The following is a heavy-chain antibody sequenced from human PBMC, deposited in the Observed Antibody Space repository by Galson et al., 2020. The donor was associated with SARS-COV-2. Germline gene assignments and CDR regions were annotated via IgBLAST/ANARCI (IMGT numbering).Heavy chain of an antibody. CDR1: GEPFSNYY. D-gene: IGHD2-8*01. Sequence: SQTLSLTCAVYGEPFSNYYWSWIRQAPGKGLEWIGEINHYGSTKYNPSLKSRVTISADTSKNQFSLKLNSVTAADTAVYYCANGSGVWEGRLGASRGWVDPWGQGTPVTVDS. J-gene: IGHJ5*02. CDR2: INHYGST. CDR3: ANGSGVWEGRLGASRGWVDP. V-gene: IGHV4-34*01.